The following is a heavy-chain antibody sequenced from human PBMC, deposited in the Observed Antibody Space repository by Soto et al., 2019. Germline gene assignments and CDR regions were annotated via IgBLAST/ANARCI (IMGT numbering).Heavy chain of an antibody. V-gene: IGHV3-11*06. J-gene: IGHJ6*02. CDR1: GFTFSDYY. CDR2: ISSSSSYT. CDR3: AREGRVGASPSAYYYYGMDV. Sequence: PGGSLRLSCAASGFTFSDYYMSWIRQAPGKGLEWVSYISSSSSYTNYADSVKGRFTISRDNAKNSLYLQMNSLRAEDTAVYYCAREGRVGASPSAYYYYGMDVWGQGTTVTVSS. D-gene: IGHD1-26*01.